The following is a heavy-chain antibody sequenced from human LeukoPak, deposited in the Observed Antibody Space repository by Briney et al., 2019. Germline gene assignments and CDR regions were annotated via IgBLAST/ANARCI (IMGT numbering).Heavy chain of an antibody. D-gene: IGHD6-13*01. V-gene: IGHV4-34*01. J-gene: IGHJ4*02. Sequence: SETLSLTCAVYGGSFSGYYWSWIRQPPGKGLEWIGEINHSGSTNYNPSLKSRVTISVDTSKNQFSLKLSSVTAADTAVYYCARLPLPRKKYSSSWSPPFDYWGQGTLVTVSS. CDR2: INHSGST. CDR1: GGSFSGYY. CDR3: ARLPLPRKKYSSSWSPPFDY.